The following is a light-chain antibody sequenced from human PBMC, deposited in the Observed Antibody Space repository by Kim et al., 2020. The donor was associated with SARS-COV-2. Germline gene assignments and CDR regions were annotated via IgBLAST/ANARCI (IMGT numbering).Light chain of an antibody. V-gene: IGLV2-14*03. J-gene: IGLJ2*01. CDR2: DVS. Sequence: ITLSCTGTGSDVGGYNYVSWYQQHPGKAPKLMIYDVSNRPSGVSNRFSGSKSGNTASLTISGLQAEDEADYYCSSYTSSSTLGVVFGGGTQLTVL. CDR1: GSDVGGYNY. CDR3: SSYTSSSTLGVV.